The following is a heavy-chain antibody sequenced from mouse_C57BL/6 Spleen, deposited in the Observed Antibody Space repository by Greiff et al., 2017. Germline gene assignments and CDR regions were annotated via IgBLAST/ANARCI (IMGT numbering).Heavy chain of an antibody. CDR3: AGHYYGSSY. D-gene: IGHD1-1*01. J-gene: IGHJ2*01. CDR1: GYTFTSYW. Sequence: VKLQQPGAELVRPGTSVKLSCKASGYTFTSYWMHWVKQRPGQCLEWIGVIDPSDSYTNYNQKFKGKATLTLDTSSSTAYMQLSSLTSEDSSVYYCAGHYYGSSYWGQGTTLTVAS. V-gene: IGHV1-59*01. CDR2: IDPSDSYT.